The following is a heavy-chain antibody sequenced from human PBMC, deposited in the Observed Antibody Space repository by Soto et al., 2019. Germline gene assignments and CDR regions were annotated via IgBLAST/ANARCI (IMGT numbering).Heavy chain of an antibody. Sequence: PGGSLRLSCAASGFTFSSYWMHWVRQAPGKGLVWVSRINSDGSSTSYADSVKGRFTISRDNAKNTLYLQMNSLRAEDTAVYYCARDQSYYDFWSGYQIYYYYMDVWGKGTTVTVSS. CDR1: GFTFSSYW. CDR3: ARDQSYYDFWSGYQIYYYYMDV. J-gene: IGHJ6*03. CDR2: INSDGSST. D-gene: IGHD3-3*01. V-gene: IGHV3-74*01.